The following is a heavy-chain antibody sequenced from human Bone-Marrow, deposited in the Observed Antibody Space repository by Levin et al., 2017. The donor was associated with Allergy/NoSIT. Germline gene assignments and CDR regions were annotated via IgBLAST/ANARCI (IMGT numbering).Heavy chain of an antibody. CDR1: GFDFFAYP. Sequence: GGSLRLSCAASGFDFFAYPMHWVRQAPGKGLEWVAVISYDGKNEYYADSVKGRFSVSRDNSKDMVFLQISSLKLEDTAVYFCARDRLKTGDSYYYRLDVWGPGTTVTVSS. J-gene: IGHJ6*02. CDR3: ARDRLKTGDSYYYRLDV. D-gene: IGHD1-1*01. V-gene: IGHV3-30*04. CDR2: ISYDGKNE.